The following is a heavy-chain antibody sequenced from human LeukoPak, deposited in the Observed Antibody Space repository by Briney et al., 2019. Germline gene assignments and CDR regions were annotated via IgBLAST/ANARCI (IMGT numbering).Heavy chain of an antibody. Sequence: GGSLRLSCAASGFTFSTYAMSWARQAPGKGLEWVSVIYSGGSTYYADSVKGRFTISRDNSKNTLYLQMNSLRAEDTAVYYCAGTGTIDYWGQGTLVTVSS. V-gene: IGHV3-66*02. CDR2: IYSGGST. CDR3: AGTGTIDY. J-gene: IGHJ4*02. D-gene: IGHD1-7*01. CDR1: GFTFSTYA.